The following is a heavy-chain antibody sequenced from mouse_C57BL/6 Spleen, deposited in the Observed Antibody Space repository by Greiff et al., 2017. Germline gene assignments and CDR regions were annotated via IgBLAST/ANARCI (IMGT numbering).Heavy chain of an antibody. J-gene: IGHJ2*01. CDR1: GYAFSSYW. D-gene: IGHD1-1*01. CDR2: IYPGDGDT. CDR3: ASDYYGMSYAYFDD. V-gene: IGHV1-82*01. Sequence: QVQLQQSGPELVKPGASVKISCKASGYAFSSYWMNWVKQRPGKGLEWIGRIYPGDGDTNYNGKFKGKATLTAYKSSSTAYMQLSSLTSEDSAVDFCASDYYGMSYAYFDDWGQGTTLTVSP.